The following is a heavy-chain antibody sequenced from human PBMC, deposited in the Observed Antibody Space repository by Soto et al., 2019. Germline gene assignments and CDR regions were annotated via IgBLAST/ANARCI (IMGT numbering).Heavy chain of an antibody. CDR2: IYPGDSDS. Sequence: PGESLKISCKGSGFTFTRYWIAWVRQMPGKGLEWMGIIYPGDSDSSYSPSFQGQVTISADKPINTAYLHWSSLKASDTAIYYCAKHEGYCSTTTCSNFDYWGQGTLVTVSS. CDR1: GFTFTRYW. V-gene: IGHV5-51*01. CDR3: AKHEGYCSTTTCSNFDY. J-gene: IGHJ4*02. D-gene: IGHD2-2*01.